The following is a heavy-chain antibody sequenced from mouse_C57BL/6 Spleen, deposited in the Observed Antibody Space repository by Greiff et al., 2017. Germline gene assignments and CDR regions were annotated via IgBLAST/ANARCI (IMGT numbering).Heavy chain of an antibody. CDR1: GFNIKNTY. J-gene: IGHJ4*01. CDR2: IDPANGNT. Sequence: VQLQQSVAELVRPGASVKLSCTASGFNIKNTYMRWVKQRPEQGLEWIGRIDPANGNTKYAPKFQGKATITADTSSNTAYLQLSSLTSEDTAIYYCARRAMDYWGQGTSVTVSS. V-gene: IGHV14-3*01. CDR3: ARRAMDY.